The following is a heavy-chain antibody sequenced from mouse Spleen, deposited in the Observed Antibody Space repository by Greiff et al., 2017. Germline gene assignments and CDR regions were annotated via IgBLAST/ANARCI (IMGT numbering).Heavy chain of an antibody. CDR2: ISRCSSTT. CDR3: ARDYYGSSYVTSFAY. J-gene: IGHJ3*01. Sequence: EVQVVESGGGLVKPGGSLKLSCAASGFTFSDYGMHWVRQAPGKGLEWVAYISRCSSTTYYAATLKGRVTISRDHSKNTPFLQLTSLRSEDRAMYYCARDYYGSSYVTSFAYWGQGTLVTVSA. V-gene: IGHV5-17*01. D-gene: IGHD1-1*01. CDR1: GFTFSDYG.